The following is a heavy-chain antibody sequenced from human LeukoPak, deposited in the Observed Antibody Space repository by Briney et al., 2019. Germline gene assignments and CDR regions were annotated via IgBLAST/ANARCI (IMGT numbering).Heavy chain of an antibody. CDR3: AHRLVGVAVFDY. Sequence: SGSTLVKPTQTLKLTCTFSGFSFSTSGVGVGWIRQPPGKALEWLALIYWDDDKRYSPSLKSRLTITKDTSKNQVVLTMTNMDPVDTSTYYCAHRLVGVAVFDYWGQGTLVTVSS. V-gene: IGHV2-5*02. CDR1: GFSFSTSGVG. J-gene: IGHJ4*02. CDR2: IYWDDDK. D-gene: IGHD6-19*01.